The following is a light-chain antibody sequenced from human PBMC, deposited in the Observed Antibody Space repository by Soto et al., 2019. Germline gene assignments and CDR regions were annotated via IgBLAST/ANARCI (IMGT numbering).Light chain of an antibody. CDR2: ENN. V-gene: IGLV6-57*03. CDR3: QSYDNTNHVV. CDR1: SGSIASNH. Sequence: QSVPESPGKTVSLSCIRSSGSIASNHVQWYQQRPGSAPTILIYENNRRPSGVPDRFSGSIDTSSNSASLTISGLKNEDEADSYCQSYDNTNHVVFGGGTKLTVL. J-gene: IGLJ3*02.